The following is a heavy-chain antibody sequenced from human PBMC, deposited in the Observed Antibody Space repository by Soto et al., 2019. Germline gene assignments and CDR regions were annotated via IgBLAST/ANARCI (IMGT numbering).Heavy chain of an antibody. CDR2: IIPIFGTA. J-gene: IGHJ4*02. V-gene: IGHV1-69*05. CDR3: ARDSSSWYSSHQPSFDY. Sequence: SVKVSCKASGGTFISYAISWVRQAPGQGLEWMGGIIPIFGTANYAQKFQGRVTMTRDTSISTAYMELSRLRSDDTAVYYCARDSSSWYSSHQPSFDYWGQGTLVTVSS. D-gene: IGHD6-13*01. CDR1: GGTFISYA.